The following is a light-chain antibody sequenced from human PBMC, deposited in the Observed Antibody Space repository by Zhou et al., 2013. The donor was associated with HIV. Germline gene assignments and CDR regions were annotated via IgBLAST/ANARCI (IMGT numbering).Light chain of an antibody. CDR3: QQYGSSSIT. V-gene: IGKV3-20*01. CDR1: QSVSSSY. CDR2: GAS. Sequence: EIVLTQSPGTLSLSPGERATLSCRASQSVSSSYLGWYQQKPGQAPRLLIYGASSRATGIPDRFSGSGSGTDFTLTISRLEPEDFAVYYCQQYGSSSITFGQGTRL. J-gene: IGKJ5*01.